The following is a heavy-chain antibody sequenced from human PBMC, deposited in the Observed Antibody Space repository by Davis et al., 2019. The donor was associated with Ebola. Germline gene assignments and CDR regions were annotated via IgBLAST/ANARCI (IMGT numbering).Heavy chain of an antibody. V-gene: IGHV1-18*01. J-gene: IGHJ6*02. D-gene: IGHD6-13*01. Sequence: ASVKVSCKASGYTFTSYGISWVRQAPGQGLEWMGWISAYNGNTNYAQKLQGRVTMTTDTSTSTAYMEVSRLRSDDAAVYNCAREAAYFYGMDVWGQGTTVTVSS. CDR1: GYTFTSYG. CDR3: AREAAYFYGMDV. CDR2: ISAYNGNT.